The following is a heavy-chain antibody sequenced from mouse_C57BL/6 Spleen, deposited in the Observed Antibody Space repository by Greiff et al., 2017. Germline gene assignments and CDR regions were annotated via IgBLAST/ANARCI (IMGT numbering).Heavy chain of an antibody. J-gene: IGHJ4*01. D-gene: IGHD4-1*01. CDR3: ARSRLGGMDY. Sequence: QVQLQQPGAELVKPGASVKLSCKASGYTFTSYWMHWVKQRPGQGLEWIGMIHPNSGSTNYNEKFKSKATLTVDKSSSTAYMQLSSLTSEASAVYYCARSRLGGMDYWGQGTSVTVSS. V-gene: IGHV1-64*01. CDR1: GYTFTSYW. CDR2: IHPNSGST.